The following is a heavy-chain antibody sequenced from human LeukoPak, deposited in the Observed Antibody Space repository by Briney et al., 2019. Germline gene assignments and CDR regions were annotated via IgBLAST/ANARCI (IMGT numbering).Heavy chain of an antibody. CDR2: IYPGDSDT. CDR1: GYSFTSHW. Sequence: KNGESLKISCKGSGYSFTSHWIGWVRQMPGKGLEWMGIIYPGDSDTRYSPSFQGQVTISADKSISTAYLQWSSLKASDTAMYYCARLSYYDSSGGGYFDLWGRGTLVTVSS. V-gene: IGHV5-51*01. D-gene: IGHD3-22*01. J-gene: IGHJ2*01. CDR3: ARLSYYDSSGGGYFDL.